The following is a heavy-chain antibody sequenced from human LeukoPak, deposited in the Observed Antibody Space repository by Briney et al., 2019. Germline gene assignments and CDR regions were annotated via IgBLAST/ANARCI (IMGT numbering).Heavy chain of an antibody. V-gene: IGHV3-23*01. CDR1: GFTFSSYD. CDR3: AKRIQSAMAMGY. J-gene: IGHJ4*02. CDR2: ISGSGGST. Sequence: GGSLRLSCAASGFTFSSYDMTWVRQAPGRGLEWVSAISGSGGSTYYADSVKGRFTISRDNSKNTMYLQMNSLRAEDTAVYYCAKRIQSAMAMGYWGQGTLVTVSS. D-gene: IGHD5-18*01.